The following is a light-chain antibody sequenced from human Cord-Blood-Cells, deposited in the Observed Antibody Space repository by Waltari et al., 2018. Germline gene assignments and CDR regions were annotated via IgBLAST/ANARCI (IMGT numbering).Light chain of an antibody. V-gene: IGLV2-8*01. Sequence: QSALTQPPSASGSPRQSAPISCTGTRSDVGGYNHVSCYQQHPGKAPKLMIYEASKRPSGVPDRFSGSKSGNTASLTVSGLQAEDEADYYCSSYAGSNNLGVFGGGTKLTVL. CDR3: SSYAGSNNLGV. CDR1: RSDVGGYNH. CDR2: EAS. J-gene: IGLJ2*01.